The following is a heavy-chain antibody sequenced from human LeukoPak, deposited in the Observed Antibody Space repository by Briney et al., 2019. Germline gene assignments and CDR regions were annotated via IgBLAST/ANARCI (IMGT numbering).Heavy chain of an antibody. Sequence: SGGSLRLSCTVSGFTLSNHYMTWIRQAPGKGLEYISYLSNTGSDIFYADSVKGRFTISRDNAKNSLYLQMNSLRAEDTAVYYCARDAVQLFDYWGQGTLVTVSS. J-gene: IGHJ4*02. D-gene: IGHD1-1*01. V-gene: IGHV3-11*04. CDR1: GFTLSNHY. CDR3: ARDAVQLFDY. CDR2: LSNTGSDI.